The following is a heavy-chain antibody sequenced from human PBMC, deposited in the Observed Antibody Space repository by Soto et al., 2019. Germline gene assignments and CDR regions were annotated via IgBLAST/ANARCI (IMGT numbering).Heavy chain of an antibody. V-gene: IGHV1-69*02. Sequence: QVQLVQSGAEVKKPGSSVKVSCKASGGTFTDYTITWVRQAPGQGLEWMGRIIPVLDLSNYAQKFQGRVTITADKSTTTSYMELSGLTSEDTAVYYCAKKVRPSAFDLWGRGTLVTVSS. J-gene: IGHJ2*01. D-gene: IGHD1-26*01. CDR2: IIPVLDLS. CDR1: GGTFTDYT. CDR3: AKKVRPSAFDL.